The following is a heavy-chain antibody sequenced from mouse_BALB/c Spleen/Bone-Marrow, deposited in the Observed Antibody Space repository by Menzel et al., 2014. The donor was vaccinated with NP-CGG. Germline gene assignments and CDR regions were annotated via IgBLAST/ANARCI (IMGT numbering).Heavy chain of an antibody. CDR2: ISTGGGST. J-gene: IGHJ4*01. V-gene: IGHV5-12-2*01. D-gene: IGHD1-1*01. CDR3: ARHGYYGSRAMDY. CDR1: GFTFSSYT. Sequence: EVMLVESGGGLVQPGGSLKLSCAASGFTFSSYTMSWVRQTPEKRLEWVAYISTGGGSTYYPDTVKGRFTISRDNAKNTLYLQMSSLKSEDTAMYYCARHGYYGSRAMDYWGQGTSVTVSS.